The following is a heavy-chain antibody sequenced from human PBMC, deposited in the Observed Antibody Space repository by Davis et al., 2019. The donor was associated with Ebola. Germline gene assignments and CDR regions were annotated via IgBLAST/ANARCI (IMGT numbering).Heavy chain of an antibody. CDR3: ARDWSGY. D-gene: IGHD3-3*01. Sequence: ASVKVSCKASGYTFTGYYIHWVRQAPGQGLEWMGWISPKSGGGNYASKFQGRVTMTADTSVSTAYMDLSSLRSDDTAVYYCARDWSGYWGQGTLVTVSS. V-gene: IGHV1-2*02. CDR1: GYTFTGYY. CDR2: ISPKSGGG. J-gene: IGHJ4*02.